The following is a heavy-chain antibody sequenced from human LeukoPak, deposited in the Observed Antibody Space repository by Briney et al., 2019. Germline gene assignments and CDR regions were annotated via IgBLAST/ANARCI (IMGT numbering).Heavy chain of an antibody. CDR2: INPKSGGT. CDR3: AHSSYDLDAFDF. D-gene: IGHD5-12*01. J-gene: IGHJ3*01. CDR1: GYIFSGYY. V-gene: IGHV1-2*02. Sequence: ASVKVSCKASGYIFSGYYIHWVRQAPGQGLEWMGWINPKSGGTNYAQKFQGRVTMTGDTSISTAYLDLSSLTSDDTAVYFCAHSSYDLDAFDFWGQGTIVSVSS.